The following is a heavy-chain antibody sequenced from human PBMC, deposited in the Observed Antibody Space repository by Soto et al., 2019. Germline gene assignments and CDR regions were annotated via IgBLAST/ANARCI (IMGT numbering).Heavy chain of an antibody. J-gene: IGHJ4*02. CDR1: GFTFDDYA. D-gene: IGHD3-22*01. Sequence: GGSLRLSCVASGFTFDDYAIHWVRQTPGKGLEWVSGLTWNGEVLGYADSVKGRFTISRDNAKNSLYLEMNSLRPEDTALYYCVKDAESSGYLTHLDYWGQGTLVTVSS. CDR2: LTWNGEVL. CDR3: VKDAESSGYLTHLDY. V-gene: IGHV3-9*01.